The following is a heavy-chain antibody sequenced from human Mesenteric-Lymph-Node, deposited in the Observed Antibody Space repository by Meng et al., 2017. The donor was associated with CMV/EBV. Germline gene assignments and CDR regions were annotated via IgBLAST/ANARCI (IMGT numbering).Heavy chain of an antibody. CDR1: GFTFSSYS. V-gene: IGHV3-21*01. Sequence: GESLKISCVASGFTFSSYSMNWVRQAPGKGLECVSSITSSSSYIHYADSVKGRFTISRDNSKNTLYLQMNSLRAEDTAVYYCARALSGYLSYYYYGMDVWGQGTTVTVSS. CDR2: ITSSSSYI. CDR3: ARALSGYLSYYYYGMDV. D-gene: IGHD5-12*01. J-gene: IGHJ6*02.